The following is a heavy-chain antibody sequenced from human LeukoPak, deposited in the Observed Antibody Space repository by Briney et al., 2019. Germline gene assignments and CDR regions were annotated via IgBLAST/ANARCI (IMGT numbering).Heavy chain of an antibody. V-gene: IGHV1-69*13. Sequence: ASVKVSCKASGGTFSSYAISWVRQAPGQGLEWMGGIIPIFGTANYAQKFQGRVTITADESTSTAYMELSSLRSEDTAVYYCARAGFSRVYCSSTSCSAGAFDYWGQGTLVTVSS. J-gene: IGHJ4*02. D-gene: IGHD2-2*01. CDR3: ARAGFSRVYCSSTSCSAGAFDY. CDR2: IIPIFGTA. CDR1: GGTFSSYA.